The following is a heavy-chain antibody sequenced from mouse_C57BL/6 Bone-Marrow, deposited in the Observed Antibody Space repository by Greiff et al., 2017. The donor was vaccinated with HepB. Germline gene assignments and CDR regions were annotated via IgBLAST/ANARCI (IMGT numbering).Heavy chain of an antibody. CDR1: GFTFSSYA. CDR2: ISSGGDYI. V-gene: IGHV5-9-1*02. D-gene: IGHD2-3*01. J-gene: IGHJ2*01. CDR3: TREGWLLRGDY. Sequence: EVKLMESGEGLVKPGGSLKLSCAASGFTFSSYAMSWVRQTPEKRLEWVAYISSGGDYIYYADTVKGRFTISRDNARNTLYLQMSSLKSEDTAMYYCTREGWLLRGDYWGQGTTLTVSS.